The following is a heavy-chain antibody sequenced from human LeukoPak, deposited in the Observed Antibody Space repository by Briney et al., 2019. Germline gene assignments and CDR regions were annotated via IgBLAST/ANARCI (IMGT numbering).Heavy chain of an antibody. V-gene: IGHV4-59*01. Sequence: ETLSLTCTVSGGSISSYYWSWIRQPPGKGLEWIGYIYYSGSTHYNPSLKSRVTMSVDTSKNQFSLMLSSVTAADTAVYYCARFGYFYETSDWGQGTLVTVSS. CDR2: IYYSGST. CDR1: GGSISSYY. J-gene: IGHJ4*02. CDR3: ARFGYFYETSD. D-gene: IGHD3-22*01.